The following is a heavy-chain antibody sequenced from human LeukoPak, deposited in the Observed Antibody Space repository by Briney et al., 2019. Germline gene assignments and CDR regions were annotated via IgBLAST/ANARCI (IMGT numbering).Heavy chain of an antibody. J-gene: IGHJ6*03. V-gene: IGHV4-38-2*02. CDR1: GYSISSGYY. D-gene: IGHD2-2*01. CDR2: IYHSGST. CDR3: ARERVPAANNYYYYMDV. Sequence: SETLSLTCTVSGYSISSGYYWGWIRQPPGKGLEWIGSIYHSGSTYYNPSLKSRVTISVDTSKNQFSLKLSSVTAADTAVYYCARERVPAANNYYYYMDVWGKGTTVTVSS.